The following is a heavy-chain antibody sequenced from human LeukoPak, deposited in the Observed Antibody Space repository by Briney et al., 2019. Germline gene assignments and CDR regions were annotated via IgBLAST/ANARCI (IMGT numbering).Heavy chain of an antibody. Sequence: GGSLRLSCAASGFTFSNAWMTWVRQAPREGLEWVGRIKSKTDGGTTDYAAPVKGRFTISRDDSKNTLYLQMNSLKTEDTAVYYCTREAVTANGYFDYWGQGTLVTVSS. CDR3: TREAVTANGYFDY. J-gene: IGHJ4*02. CDR2: IKSKTDGGTT. V-gene: IGHV3-15*01. CDR1: GFTFSNAW. D-gene: IGHD2-21*02.